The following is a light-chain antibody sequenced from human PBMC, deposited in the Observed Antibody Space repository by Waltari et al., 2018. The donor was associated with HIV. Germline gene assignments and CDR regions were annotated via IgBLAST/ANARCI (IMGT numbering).Light chain of an antibody. CDR3: MIWPSNAVV. CDR2: YYSDSDK. CDR1: SDVTVDNYN. Sequence: QPVLTQPPSSSASPGESARLTCTLPSDVTVDNYNIYWYQQKPGSPPRYLLYYYSDSDKGQGSGVPSRFSGSKDASANTGILLISGLQSEDEADYYRMIWPSNAVVFGGGTKLTVL. V-gene: IGLV5-37*01. J-gene: IGLJ2*01.